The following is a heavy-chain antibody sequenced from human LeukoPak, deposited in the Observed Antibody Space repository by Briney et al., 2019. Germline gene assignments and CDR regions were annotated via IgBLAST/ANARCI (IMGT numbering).Heavy chain of an antibody. V-gene: IGHV4-59*01. Sequence: PSETLSLTCTVSGGSISSYYWSWIRQPPGKGLEWIGYIYYSGSTNYNPSLKSRVTISVDTSKNQFSLKLSSVTAADTAVYYCARAHEQRRIYDAFDIWGQGTMVTVSS. CDR3: ARAHEQRRIYDAFDI. J-gene: IGHJ3*02. CDR1: GGSISSYY. CDR2: IYYSGST.